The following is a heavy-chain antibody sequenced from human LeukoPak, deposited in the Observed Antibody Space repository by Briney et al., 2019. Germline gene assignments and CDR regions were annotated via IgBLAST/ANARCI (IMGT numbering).Heavy chain of an antibody. CDR2: IKSKTDGGTT. Sequence: GGSLRLSCAASGFTFSNAWMSWVRQAPGKGLEWVGRIKSKTDGGTTDYAAPVKARFTISRDDSKNTLYLQMNSLKTEDTAVYYCTTDIGYYDSSGYYLGYWGQGTLVTVSS. J-gene: IGHJ4*02. CDR1: GFTFSNAW. V-gene: IGHV3-15*01. CDR3: TTDIGYYDSSGYYLGY. D-gene: IGHD3-22*01.